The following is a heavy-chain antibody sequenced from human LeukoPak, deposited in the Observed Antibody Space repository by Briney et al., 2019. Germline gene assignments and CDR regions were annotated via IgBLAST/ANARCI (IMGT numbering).Heavy chain of an antibody. J-gene: IGHJ4*02. Sequence: GGSLRLSCAASGFTFSSYWMSWVRQAQGKGLGWVANIKQDGSEKYYVDSVKGRFTISRDNAKNSLYLQMNSLRAEDTAVYYCARDPIFNSCYFDYWGQGTLVTVSS. CDR1: GFTFSSYW. D-gene: IGHD3-3*02. CDR3: ARDPIFNSCYFDY. CDR2: IKQDGSEK. V-gene: IGHV3-7*01.